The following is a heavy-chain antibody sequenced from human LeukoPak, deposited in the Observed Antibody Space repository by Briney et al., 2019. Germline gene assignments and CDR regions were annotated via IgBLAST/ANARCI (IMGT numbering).Heavy chain of an antibody. CDR1: GGSISGYY. CDR3: TKREGPMSGSYDYFDP. Sequence: SETLSLTCTVSGGSISGYYWSWIRQPPGQGLEWIAYIHSNGYTNYNPSLKSRVTISVETSKNQFSLKVTSVTAADTAMYYCTKREGPMSGSYDYFDPWGQGTLVTVS. J-gene: IGHJ5*02. CDR2: IHSNGYT. V-gene: IGHV4-4*09. D-gene: IGHD1-26*01.